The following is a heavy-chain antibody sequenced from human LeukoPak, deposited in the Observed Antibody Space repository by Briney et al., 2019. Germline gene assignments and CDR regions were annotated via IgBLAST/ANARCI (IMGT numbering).Heavy chain of an antibody. J-gene: IGHJ4*02. CDR3: ARGFVATSEFDY. Sequence: GGSLRLSCAASGFTFSDYYMSWLRPAPGKGVEGLSYISSSGSTIYYADSVRGRFTVSRDNDKNSLSLQMNSLRVEDTAVYYCARGFVATSEFDYWGQGTLVTVSS. D-gene: IGHD5-12*01. CDR1: GFTFSDYY. CDR2: ISSSGSTI. V-gene: IGHV3-11*01.